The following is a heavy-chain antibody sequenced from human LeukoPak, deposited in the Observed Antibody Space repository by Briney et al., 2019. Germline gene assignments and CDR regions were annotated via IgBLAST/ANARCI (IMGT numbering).Heavy chain of an antibody. CDR2: VYYSGST. J-gene: IGHJ4*02. CDR1: GGSINSGGYY. CDR3: ARVNLPLGSSSYTIDY. V-gene: IGHV4-31*03. Sequence: PSQTLSLTCTVSGGSINSGGYYWSWIRQHPGKGLGWIGYVYYSGSTYYNPSLKSRVIISIDTSKNQFSLKLSSVTAADTAVYYCARVNLPLGSSSYTIDYWGQGTLVTVSS. D-gene: IGHD2-2*01.